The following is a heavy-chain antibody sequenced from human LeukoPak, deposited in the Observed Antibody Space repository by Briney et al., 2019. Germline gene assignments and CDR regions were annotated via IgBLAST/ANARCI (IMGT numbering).Heavy chain of an antibody. Sequence: PGGSLRLSCTASGFTFSNYWMGWVRQAPGKGLEWVANIKEDGTTIYYVDPVKGRFTISRDNAKNSLYLQMNSVRDDDTAIYYCATDSSIRWGHSFDHWGQGALVTVSS. CDR3: ATDSSIRWGHSFDH. V-gene: IGHV3-7*03. J-gene: IGHJ4*02. CDR2: IKEDGTTI. CDR1: GFTFSNYW. D-gene: IGHD2-21*02.